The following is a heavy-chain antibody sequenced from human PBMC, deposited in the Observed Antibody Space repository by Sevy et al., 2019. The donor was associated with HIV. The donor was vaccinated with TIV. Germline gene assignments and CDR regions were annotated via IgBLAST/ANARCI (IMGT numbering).Heavy chain of an antibody. CDR2: IIPSFGTT. J-gene: IGHJ4*02. CDR1: ADTFSSYA. CDR3: ARGGIGDCRKYFEY. V-gene: IGHV1-69*13. Sequence: ASVKVSCKASADTFSSYAINWVRQAPGQGLEWMGGIIPSFGTTKYGQRFQGRVTITAVESTSTAYMELSSLRSEDSAVFYCARGGIGDCRKYFEYWGQGTLVTVSS. D-gene: IGHD2-21*02.